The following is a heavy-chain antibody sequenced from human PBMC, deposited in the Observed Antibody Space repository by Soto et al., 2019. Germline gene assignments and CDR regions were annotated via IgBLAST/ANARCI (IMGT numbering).Heavy chain of an antibody. CDR3: ARHVVVPGIYYHYYMDV. D-gene: IGHD2-2*01. CDR2: ISAYNGNT. CDR1: GYTFTSYG. V-gene: IGHV1-18*01. Sequence: ASVKVSCKASGYTFTSYGISWVRQAPGQGLEWMGWISAYNGNTNYAQKLQGRVTMTTDTSTSTAYMELRSLRSDDTAVYYCARHVVVPGIYYHYYMDVWGKGTTVTVSS. J-gene: IGHJ6*03.